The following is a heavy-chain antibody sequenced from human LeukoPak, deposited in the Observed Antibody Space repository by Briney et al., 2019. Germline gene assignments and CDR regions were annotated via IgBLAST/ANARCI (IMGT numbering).Heavy chain of an antibody. CDR3: ANYYASGVSAYDYFGMDV. V-gene: IGHV4-59*01. D-gene: IGHD3-10*01. CDR1: GGSISSYY. J-gene: IGHJ6*04. CDR2: IYYSGST. Sequence: SETLSLTCTVSGGSISSYYWSWIRQPPGKGLEWIGYIYYSGSTNYNPSLKSRVTISVDTSKNQFSLKLSSVTAADTAVYYCANYYASGVSAYDYFGMDVWGKGTTVTVS.